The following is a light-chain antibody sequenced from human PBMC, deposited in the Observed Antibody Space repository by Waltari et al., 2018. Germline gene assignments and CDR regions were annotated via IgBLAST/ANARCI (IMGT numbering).Light chain of an antibody. V-gene: IGKV1-5*03. CDR3: QQYDGPSWT. J-gene: IGKJ1*01. CDR1: RIISDW. Sequence: DKQMTQSPSTLSASVGDRVSITCRASRIISDWLAWYQQKPGKAPKLLIYKASNLKSGVPSRFGGSGSGTEFTLTISSLQPDDFATYYCQQYDGPSWTFGQGTKVEIK. CDR2: KAS.